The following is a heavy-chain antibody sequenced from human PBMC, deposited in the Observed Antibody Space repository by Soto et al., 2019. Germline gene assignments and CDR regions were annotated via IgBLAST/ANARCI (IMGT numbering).Heavy chain of an antibody. CDR2: ISYDGSNK. D-gene: IGHD6-13*01. Sequence: QVQLVESGGGVVQPGRSLRLSCAASGFTFSSYGMHWVRQAPGKGLECVAVISYDGSNKYYEYSVKGRFTTSRDNSKNTLYMQMNSLRAEDTAVYYCAKGLDTWQQLNYWGQGTLVTVSS. J-gene: IGHJ4*02. V-gene: IGHV3-30*18. CDR3: AKGLDTWQQLNY. CDR1: GFTFSSYG.